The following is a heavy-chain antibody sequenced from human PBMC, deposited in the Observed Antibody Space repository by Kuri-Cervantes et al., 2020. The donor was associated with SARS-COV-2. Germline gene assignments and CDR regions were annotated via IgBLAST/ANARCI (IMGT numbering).Heavy chain of an antibody. CDR2: IWYDGSNK. Sequence: TLTLTCIAPELTFSSYGMHWVRQAPGKGLEWVAVIWYDGSNKSYADSARGRFTISRDKSKNTLYLQMNSLRAGDTAVYYCARAPSILGATLGYYQQWGQGTLVTVSS. J-gene: IGHJ1*01. CDR1: ELTFSSYG. CDR3: ARAPSILGATLGYYQQ. V-gene: IGHV3-33*01. D-gene: IGHD1-26*01.